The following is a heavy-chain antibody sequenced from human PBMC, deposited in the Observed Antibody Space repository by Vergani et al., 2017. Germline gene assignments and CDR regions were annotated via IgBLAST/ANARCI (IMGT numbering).Heavy chain of an antibody. CDR3: ARLWRMAYWYFDL. V-gene: IGHV5-10-1*03. CDR2: FDHSDSYT. CDR1: GYSFTSYW. Sequence: EVQLVQSGVEGKKSGESLRILCKGSGYSFTSYWISWVRRMTGKGLEWMGGFDHSDSYTIYSPSFQRHVTISADKSMSTAYLQGSSLNASDTAMYYCARLWRMAYWYFDLWGRGTLVTVSS. D-gene: IGHD3-10*01. J-gene: IGHJ2*01.